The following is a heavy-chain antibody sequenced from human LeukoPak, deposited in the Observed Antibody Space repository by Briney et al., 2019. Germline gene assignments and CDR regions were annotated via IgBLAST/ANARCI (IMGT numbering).Heavy chain of an antibody. CDR3: AKAAVQWELPAPTGY. CDR1: GFTFDDYA. J-gene: IGHJ4*02. Sequence: PGGSLRLSCAASGFTFDDYAMHWVRQAPGKGLEWVSGIIWNSGSIGYADSVKGRFTFSRDNAKNSLYLQMNSLRAEDTALYSCAKAAVQWELPAPTGYWGQGTLVTVSS. D-gene: IGHD1-26*01. V-gene: IGHV3-9*01. CDR2: IIWNSGSI.